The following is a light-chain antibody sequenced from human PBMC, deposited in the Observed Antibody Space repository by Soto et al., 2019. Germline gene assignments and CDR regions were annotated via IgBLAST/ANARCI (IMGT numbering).Light chain of an antibody. V-gene: IGKV2-24*01. Sequence: DIVMTQTPLSSPVTLGQPAAISCRASQSLVNSDGDTYLSWLQQRPGQPPRLLIYKIFNRFSGVPDRFSGSGAGTDFTLKISRVEAEDVGVYYCMQATQFPYTFGQGTKLEIK. J-gene: IGKJ2*01. CDR1: QSLVNSDGDTY. CDR3: MQATQFPYT. CDR2: KIF.